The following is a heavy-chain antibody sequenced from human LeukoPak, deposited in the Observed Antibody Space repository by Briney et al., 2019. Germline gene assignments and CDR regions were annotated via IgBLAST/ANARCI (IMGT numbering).Heavy chain of an antibody. Sequence: GGSLRLSCAPSGFTFSSYSMNWVRQAPGKGLEWVSYISGPSSTIYYVDSVKGRFTISRDNAKNTLYLQMNSLRAEDTAVYYCARDPDPETPVYYFDYWGQGTLVTVSS. V-gene: IGHV3-48*01. D-gene: IGHD4-17*01. CDR1: GFTFSSYS. J-gene: IGHJ4*02. CDR2: ISGPSSTI. CDR3: ARDPDPETPVYYFDY.